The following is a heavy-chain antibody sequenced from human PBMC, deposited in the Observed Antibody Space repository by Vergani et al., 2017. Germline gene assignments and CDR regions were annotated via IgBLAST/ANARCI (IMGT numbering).Heavy chain of an antibody. CDR3: ARDGYCSGGSGYSSVVHWFDP. CDR2: INPSGGST. J-gene: IGHJ5*02. Sequence: QVQLVQSGAEVKKPGASVKVSCKASGYTFTSYYMHWVRQAPGQGLEWMGIINPSGGSTSYAQKFQGRVTMTRDTSTSTVYMELSSLRAEDTAVYYCARDGYCSGGSGYSSVVHWFDPWGQGTLVTVSS. D-gene: IGHD2-15*01. V-gene: IGHV1-46*01. CDR1: GYTFTSYY.